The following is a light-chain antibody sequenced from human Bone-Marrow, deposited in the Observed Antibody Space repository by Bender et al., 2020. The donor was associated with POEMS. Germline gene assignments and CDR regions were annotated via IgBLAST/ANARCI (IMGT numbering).Light chain of an antibody. V-gene: IGLV2-14*03. CDR1: SSDVGYYNY. CDR3: SSYAGSDNWL. CDR2: DVS. J-gene: IGLJ2*01. Sequence: QSALTQPASVSGSPGQSITISCTGTSSDVGYYNYVAWYQQHPDKAPKLMIFDVSNRPSGVSDRFSGSKSGNTASLTVSGLQSEDEADYYCSSYAGSDNWLFGGGTKLTVL.